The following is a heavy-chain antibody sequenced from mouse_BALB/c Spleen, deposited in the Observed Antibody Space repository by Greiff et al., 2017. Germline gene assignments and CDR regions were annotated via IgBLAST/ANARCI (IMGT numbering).Heavy chain of an antibody. CDR2: ISSGGST. CDR1: GFTFSSYA. D-gene: IGHD1-1*01. J-gene: IGHJ4*01. Sequence: DVKLVESGGGLVKPGGSLKLSCAASGFTFSSYAMSWVRQTPEKRLEWVASISSGGSTYYPDSVKGRFTISRDNARNILYLQMSSLRSEDTAMYYCARITTVADYYAMDYWGQGTSVTVSS. V-gene: IGHV5-6-5*01. CDR3: ARITTVADYYAMDY.